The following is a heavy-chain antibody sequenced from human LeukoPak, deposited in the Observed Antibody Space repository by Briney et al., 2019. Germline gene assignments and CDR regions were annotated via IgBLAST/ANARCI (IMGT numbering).Heavy chain of an antibody. V-gene: IGHV4-39*01. Sequence: SEPLSLTCTVSGGSISSSSYFWGWIRQPPGKGLERIGSIYYSGSTYYNPSLKSRVTISVDTSKNQFSLKVSSVTAADTAVYYCARHVALLWFGELRAYYFDYWGQGTLVTVSS. CDR3: ARHVALLWFGELRAYYFDY. D-gene: IGHD3-10*01. J-gene: IGHJ4*02. CDR2: IYYSGST. CDR1: GGSISSSSYF.